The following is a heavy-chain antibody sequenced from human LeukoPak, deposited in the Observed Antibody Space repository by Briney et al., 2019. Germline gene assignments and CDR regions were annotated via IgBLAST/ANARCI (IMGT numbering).Heavy chain of an antibody. D-gene: IGHD3-10*01. CDR2: ISGSGGST. Sequence: GGSLRLSCAASGFTFSSYSMNWVRQAPGKGLEWVSAISGSGGSTYYADSVKGRFTISRDNSKNTLYLQMNSLRAEDTAVYYCAKVLRAGAIKDFDYWGRGTLVTVSS. V-gene: IGHV3-23*01. CDR3: AKVLRAGAIKDFDY. J-gene: IGHJ4*02. CDR1: GFTFSSYS.